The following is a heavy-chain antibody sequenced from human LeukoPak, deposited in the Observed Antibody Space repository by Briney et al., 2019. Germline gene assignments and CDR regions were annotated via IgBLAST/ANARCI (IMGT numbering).Heavy chain of an antibody. Sequence: GASVKVSCKASGYTFTSYGISWVRQAPGQGLEWLGWISAYNGNTNYAQKLQGRVTMTTDTSTSTAYMELRSLRSDDTAVYYCARDSMGATERSGYFDHWRQATLVTVSS. CDR2: ISAYNGNT. CDR3: ARDSMGATERSGYFDH. CDR1: GYTFTSYG. V-gene: IGHV1-18*01. J-gene: IGHJ4*02. D-gene: IGHD1-26*01.